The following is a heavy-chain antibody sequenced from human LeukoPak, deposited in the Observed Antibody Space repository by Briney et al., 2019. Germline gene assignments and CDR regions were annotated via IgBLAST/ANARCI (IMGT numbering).Heavy chain of an antibody. CDR3: VREGISGSYPSNNWFDP. J-gene: IGHJ5*02. V-gene: IGHV3-9*01. CDR1: GFTFYDYA. CDR2: ISWNRGSI. D-gene: IGHD1-26*01. Sequence: QPGGSLRLSCAASGFTFYDYAMHWVRHAPGKGLEWVAGISWNRGSIGYADSVKGRFTISRDNAKNSLYLQMNSLRAEDTALYYCVREGISGSYPSNNWFDPWGQGTLVTVSS.